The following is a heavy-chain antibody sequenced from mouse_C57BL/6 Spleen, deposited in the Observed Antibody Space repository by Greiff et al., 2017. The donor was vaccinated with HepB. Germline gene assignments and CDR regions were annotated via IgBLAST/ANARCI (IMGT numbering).Heavy chain of an antibody. CDR1: GYTFTNYW. Sequence: VQLQQSGAELVRPGTSVKMSCKASGYTFTNYWIGWAKQRPGHGLEWIGDIYPGGGYTNYNEKFKGKATLTADKSSSTADMQFSSLTSEDSAIYYCARGGEYDGSSGLYAMDDWGQGTSVTVSS. D-gene: IGHD1-1*01. CDR2: IYPGGGYT. J-gene: IGHJ4*01. V-gene: IGHV1-63*01. CDR3: ARGGEYDGSSGLYAMDD.